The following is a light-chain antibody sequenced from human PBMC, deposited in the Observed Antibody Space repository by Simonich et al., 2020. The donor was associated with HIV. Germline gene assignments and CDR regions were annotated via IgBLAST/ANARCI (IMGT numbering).Light chain of an antibody. CDR1: QSISSY. Sequence: DLQMTQSPSSLFAFVGDRVTITCRTSQSISSYLNLYQQKPGKAPKLLIYAASSLQSVFPSRFSGSGSGTDFTLTISRLQPEDFATYFCQQSRSTPFAFGPGTKVDIK. J-gene: IGKJ3*01. CDR3: QQSRSTPFA. CDR2: AAS. V-gene: IGKV1-39*01.